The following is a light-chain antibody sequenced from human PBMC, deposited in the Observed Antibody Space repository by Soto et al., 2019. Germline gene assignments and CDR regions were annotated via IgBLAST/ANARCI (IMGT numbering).Light chain of an antibody. J-gene: IGKJ5*01. Sequence: VLTQSPATLSLSPGERATLSCRASHSVSKYIAWYQHKPGQAPRLLISDSSRRATGIPARFSGSGSGTDFTLTISSLEPEDFAVYYCQQRSTWPPGFGQGTRVEIK. V-gene: IGKV3-11*01. CDR1: HSVSKY. CDR2: DSS. CDR3: QQRSTWPPG.